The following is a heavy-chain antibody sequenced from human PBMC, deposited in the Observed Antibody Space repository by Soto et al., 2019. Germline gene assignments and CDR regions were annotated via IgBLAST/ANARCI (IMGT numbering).Heavy chain of an antibody. CDR3: ARSDGDSGYGPYNMDV. CDR2: IHYSGST. J-gene: IGHJ6*02. V-gene: IGHV4-31*03. CDR1: GGSISRGGYY. Sequence: QVQLQESGPGLVKPSETLSLTCTVSGGSISRGGYYWNWIRQHPGKGLEWIGYIHYSGSTYHDPSLKSRLPISVDTSKNQLSRKLSAVTAADSAVYYCARSDGDSGYGPYNMDVWGQGTTVTVPS. D-gene: IGHD5-12*01.